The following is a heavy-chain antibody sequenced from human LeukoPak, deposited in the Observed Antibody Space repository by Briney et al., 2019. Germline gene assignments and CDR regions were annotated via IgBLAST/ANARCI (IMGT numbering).Heavy chain of an antibody. Sequence: GGSLRLSCAASGYKFNGYGMHWVRQAPGKGLEWVAVIWSDGSRKYYADSVKGRFTISRDNSKNTLYLQMSGLSADDTAVYYCARALYSGAWYGHDYWGQGTLVTVSS. CDR2: IWSDGSRK. D-gene: IGHD6-19*01. V-gene: IGHV3-33*01. J-gene: IGHJ4*02. CDR3: ARALYSGAWYGHDY. CDR1: GYKFNGYG.